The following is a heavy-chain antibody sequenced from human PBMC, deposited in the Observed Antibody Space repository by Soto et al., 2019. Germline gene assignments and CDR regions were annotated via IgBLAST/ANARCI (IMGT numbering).Heavy chain of an antibody. Sequence: SETLSLTCAVYGGSFSGYYWSWIRQPPGKGLEWIGEINHSGSTNYNPSLKSRVTISVDTSKNQFSLKLSSVTAADTAVYYCARASLVYCSSISCRSNWFDPWGQGTLVTVSS. CDR3: ARASLVYCSSISCRSNWFDP. V-gene: IGHV4-34*09. CDR1: GGSFSGYY. CDR2: INHSGST. J-gene: IGHJ5*02. D-gene: IGHD2-2*01.